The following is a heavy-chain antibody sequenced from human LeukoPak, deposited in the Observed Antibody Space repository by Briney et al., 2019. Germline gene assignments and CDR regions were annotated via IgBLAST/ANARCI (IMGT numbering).Heavy chain of an antibody. J-gene: IGHJ4*02. CDR2: INSDGSST. Sequence: PGVSLRLSCAASGFTFSNYWMHWVRQAPGKGLVWVSHINSDGSSTTYADSVRGRFTISRDNAKNTLYLQMNSLRAEDTAVYFCARDSASDSSGIDYWGRGTLVTVSS. CDR3: ARDSASDSSGIDY. D-gene: IGHD3-22*01. CDR1: GFTFSNYW. V-gene: IGHV3-74*01.